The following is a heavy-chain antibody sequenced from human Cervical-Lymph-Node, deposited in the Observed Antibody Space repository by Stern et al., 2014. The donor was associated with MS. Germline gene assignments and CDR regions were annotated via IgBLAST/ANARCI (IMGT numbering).Heavy chain of an antibody. Sequence: QVQLVQSGAEVKKPGASVKVSCKTSGYIFTGYYIHWVRQAPGQGLEWMAWINPNNGGTKYAQKFQGRVTMSSDTSISTAYVELSSLTSDDTAVYYCARDQRGITIFGVVTDYYYLGMDVWGQGTTVTVSS. CDR3: ARDQRGITIFGVVTDYYYLGMDV. J-gene: IGHJ6*02. D-gene: IGHD3-3*01. V-gene: IGHV1-2*02. CDR2: INPNNGGT. CDR1: GYIFTGYY.